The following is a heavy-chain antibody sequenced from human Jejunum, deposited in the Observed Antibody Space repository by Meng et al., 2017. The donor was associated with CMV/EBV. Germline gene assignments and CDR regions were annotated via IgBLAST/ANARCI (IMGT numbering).Heavy chain of an antibody. V-gene: IGHV3-11*01. CDR1: FSFSDYF. CDR3: ARGGGIASPSPFDP. J-gene: IGHJ5*02. Sequence: FSFSDYFMTWIRQAPGKGPEWISHISGSGYTVYYAESVKGRFTVSRDNAKNSLYLQMDSLRVDDTAVYYWARGGGIASPSPFDPWGQGTLVTVSS. CDR2: ISGSGYTV. D-gene: IGHD3-3*02.